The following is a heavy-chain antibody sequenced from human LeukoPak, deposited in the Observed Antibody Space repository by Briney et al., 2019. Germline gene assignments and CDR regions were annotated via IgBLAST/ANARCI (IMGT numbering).Heavy chain of an antibody. CDR2: ISGSSGTT. J-gene: IGHJ5*02. V-gene: IGHV3-23*01. D-gene: IGHD2-15*01. CDR1: GFTFSSYG. CDR3: AKSKEDCCGSFDP. Sequence: GGSLRLSCAASGFTFSSYGMSWVRQAPGKGLEWVSAISGSSGTTYYADSAQGRFTISRDKSKNTLYLQMNSLRAEDTAVYYCAKSKEDCCGSFDPWGQGTLVTVSS.